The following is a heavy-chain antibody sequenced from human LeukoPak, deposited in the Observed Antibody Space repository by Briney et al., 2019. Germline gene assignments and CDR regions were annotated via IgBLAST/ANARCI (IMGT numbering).Heavy chain of an antibody. CDR2: IYYTGST. D-gene: IGHD6-19*01. CDR1: GGSISSSSYY. J-gene: IGHJ4*02. CDR3: ARDGGWYSNYFDY. V-gene: IGHV4-39*07. Sequence: TASETLSLTCTVSGGSISSSSYYWGWIRQPPGKVLEWIGTIYYTGSTYYNPSLKSRVTISVDTSKNQFSLKLSSVTAADTAVYYCARDGGWYSNYFDYWGQGTLVTVSS.